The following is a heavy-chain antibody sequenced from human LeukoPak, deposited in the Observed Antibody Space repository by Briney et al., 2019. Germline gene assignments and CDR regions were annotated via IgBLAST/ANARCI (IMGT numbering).Heavy chain of an antibody. V-gene: IGHV3-30*02. J-gene: IGHJ4*02. Sequence: PGGSLRLSCAASGFTFSSYGMHWVRQAPGKGLEWVAFIRYDGSNKYCADSVRGRFTISRDNSKNTLYVQMNSLRAEDTALYYCAKERNYYGSDALIDYWGRGTLVTVSS. CDR1: GFTFSSYG. CDR3: AKERNYYGSDALIDY. D-gene: IGHD3-10*01. CDR2: IRYDGSNK.